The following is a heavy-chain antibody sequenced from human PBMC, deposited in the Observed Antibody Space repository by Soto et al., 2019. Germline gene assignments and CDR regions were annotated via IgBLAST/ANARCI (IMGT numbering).Heavy chain of an antibody. V-gene: IGHV4-31*03. Sequence: SETLSLTCTVSGGSISSGGYYWSWIRQHPGKGLEWIGYIYYSGSTYYNPSLKSRVTISVDTSKNQFSLKLSSVTAADTAVYYCARANSQNDFCSGWDWFDPWGQGTLVTVSS. J-gene: IGHJ5*02. CDR3: ARANSQNDFCSGWDWFDP. CDR2: IYYSGST. CDR1: GGSISSGGYY. D-gene: IGHD3-3*01.